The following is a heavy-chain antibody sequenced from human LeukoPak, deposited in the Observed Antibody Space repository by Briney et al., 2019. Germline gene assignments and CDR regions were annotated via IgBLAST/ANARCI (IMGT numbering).Heavy chain of an antibody. J-gene: IGHJ4*02. Sequence: GGSLRLSCSASGFTFSSYAMHWVRQAPGKGLEYVSAISSNGGSTYYADSVKGRFTISRDNSKNTLYLQMSSLRAEDTAVYYCVKDHGYSIEQYDYWGQGTLVTVSS. CDR2: ISSNGGST. CDR1: GFTFSSYA. CDR3: VKDHGYSIEQYDY. D-gene: IGHD2-15*01. V-gene: IGHV3-64D*06.